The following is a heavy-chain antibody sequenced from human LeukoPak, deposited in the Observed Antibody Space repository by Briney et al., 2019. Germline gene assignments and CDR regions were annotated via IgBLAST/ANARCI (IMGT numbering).Heavy chain of an antibody. V-gene: IGHV4-34*01. CDR3: AREYCTNGVCYYGMDV. Sequence: SETLSLTCAVYGGSFSDYYWSWIRQPPGKGLEWIGEINHSGSTNYNPSLKSRVTISVDTSKNQLSLKLSSVTAADTAVYYCAREYCTNGVCYYGMDVWGQGTTATVSS. D-gene: IGHD2-8*01. CDR1: GGSFSDYY. CDR2: INHSGST. J-gene: IGHJ6*02.